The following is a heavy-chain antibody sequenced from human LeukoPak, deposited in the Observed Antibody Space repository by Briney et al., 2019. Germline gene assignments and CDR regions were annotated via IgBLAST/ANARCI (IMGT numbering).Heavy chain of an antibody. V-gene: IGHV3-48*04. CDR2: ISSSSSTI. Sequence: PGGSLRLSGAATGFTLSSSTMNRVRQAPGKGLEWISFISSSSSTIYYADSVKGRFTISRDNAKNSLYLQMNSLRAEDTAVYYCASRGPLSGAWYFWGQGTLVTVSS. CDR3: ASRGPLSGAWYF. D-gene: IGHD6-19*01. CDR1: GFTLSSST. J-gene: IGHJ4*02.